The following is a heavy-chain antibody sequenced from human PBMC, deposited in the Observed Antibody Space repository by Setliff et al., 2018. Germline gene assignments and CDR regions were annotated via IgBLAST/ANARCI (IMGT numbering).Heavy chain of an antibody. CDR2: INHIGST. V-gene: IGHV4-34*01. Sequence: PSEILSLTCAVYGGSFSGYYWSWIRQPPGKGLEWIGEINHIGSTNYNPSLKSRVTLSVDTSKNQFSLKVSSVTAADTAVYYCAKVPITKVYFYMDVWGKGTTVTVSS. CDR1: GGSFSGYY. CDR3: AKVPITKVYFYMDV. D-gene: IGHD3-10*01. J-gene: IGHJ6*03.